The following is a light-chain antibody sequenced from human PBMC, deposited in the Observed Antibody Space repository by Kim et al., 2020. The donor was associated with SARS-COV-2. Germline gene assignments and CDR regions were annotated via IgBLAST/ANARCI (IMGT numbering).Light chain of an antibody. V-gene: IGLV9-49*01. Sequence: CTLSSGYSTYKVDWYQQRPGMGPRFVMRVGTGGVVGFKGDGIPDRFSVLGSGLIRNLTINNIQEEDESDYHCGTDHSNGNDFVWVFGGGTQLTVL. CDR3: GTDHSNGNDFVWV. CDR2: VGTGGVVG. CDR1: SGYSTYK. J-gene: IGLJ3*02.